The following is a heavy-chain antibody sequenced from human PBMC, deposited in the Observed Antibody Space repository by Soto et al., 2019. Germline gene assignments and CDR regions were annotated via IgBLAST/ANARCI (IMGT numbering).Heavy chain of an antibody. CDR1: GGTFSSYT. CDR3: ARDWKGAEGFDP. D-gene: IGHD1-1*01. V-gene: IGHV1-69*04. Sequence: EASVKVSCKASGGTFSSYTISWVRQAPGQGLEWMGRIIPILGIANYAQKFQGRVTITADKSTSTAYMELSSLRSEDTAVYFCARDWKGAEGFDPWGQGTLVTVSS. CDR2: IIPILGIA. J-gene: IGHJ5*02.